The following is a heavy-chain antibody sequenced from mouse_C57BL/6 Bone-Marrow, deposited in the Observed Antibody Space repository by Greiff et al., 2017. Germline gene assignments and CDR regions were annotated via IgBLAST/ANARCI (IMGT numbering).Heavy chain of an antibody. Sequence: DVQLQESGPGLVKPSQSLSLTCSVTGYSITSGYYWNWIRQFPGNKLEWMGYISYDGSNNYNPSLKDRISITRDTSKNQVFLKLNAVTTEDTATYYGASSYYDYAIDYWGQGTTLTVSS. J-gene: IGHJ2*01. CDR2: ISYDGSN. V-gene: IGHV3-6*01. CDR1: GYSITSGYY. CDR3: ASSYYDYAIDY. D-gene: IGHD2-4*01.